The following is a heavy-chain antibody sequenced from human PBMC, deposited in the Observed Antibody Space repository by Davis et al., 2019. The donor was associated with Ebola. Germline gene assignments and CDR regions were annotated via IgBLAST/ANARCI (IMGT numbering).Heavy chain of an antibody. CDR2: IWYEGTDG. V-gene: IGHV3-33*03. J-gene: IGHJ4*02. D-gene: IGHD2-2*01. CDR1: GFSFDAYA. CDR3: ATQKSWYQPLGDY. Sequence: GESLKISCEASGFSFDAYAMHWVRQAPGKGLEWVSSIWYEGTDGNYADSVRGRFIISRDDSKNTLYLQMNSLRAEDTAVYYCATQKSWYQPLGDYWGQGTLVTVSS.